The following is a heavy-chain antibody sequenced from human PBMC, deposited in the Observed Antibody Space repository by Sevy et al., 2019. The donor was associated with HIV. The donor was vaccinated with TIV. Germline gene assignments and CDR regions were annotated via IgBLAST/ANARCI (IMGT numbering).Heavy chain of an antibody. CDR3: ARHTGYSSSWDAFDI. CDR2: ISGSGGST. D-gene: IGHD6-13*01. V-gene: IGHV3-23*01. Sequence: GGSLRLSCAASGFTFSSYAMSWVRQAPGKGLEWVSAISGSGGSTYYADPVKGRFTISRDNSKNTLYLQMNSLRAEDTAVYYCARHTGYSSSWDAFDIWGQGTMVTVSS. J-gene: IGHJ3*02. CDR1: GFTFSSYA.